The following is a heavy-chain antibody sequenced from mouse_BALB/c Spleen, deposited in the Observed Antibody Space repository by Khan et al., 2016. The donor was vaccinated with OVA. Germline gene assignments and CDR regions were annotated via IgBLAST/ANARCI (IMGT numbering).Heavy chain of an antibody. Sequence: VRLQQTGPELMKPGASVKISCKASGYSFTTYYIHWVMPSPGTSLEWIGYIDPFSGSITYNQKFKGKATLTVDKSSSTAYIHLSNLTSEDSAVYYCTRHGFVAWFTYWGQGTLVTVSA. D-gene: IGHD2-2*01. CDR1: GYSFTTYY. CDR3: TRHGFVAWFTY. CDR2: IDPFSGSI. V-gene: IGHV1-34*01. J-gene: IGHJ3*01.